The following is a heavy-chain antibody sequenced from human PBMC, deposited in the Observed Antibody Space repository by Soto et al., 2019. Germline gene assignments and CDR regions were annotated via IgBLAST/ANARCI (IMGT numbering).Heavy chain of an antibody. J-gene: IGHJ4*02. CDR2: INHDGSET. CDR3: AREVGRRSSWDNGLKYEY. CDR1: GFTFSNYW. V-gene: IGHV3-7*03. D-gene: IGHD6-13*01. Sequence: GGYLILSWAVSGFTFSNYWMSWVRQAPGKGLEWVANINHDGSETSYVDSVKGRFTISRDNAKSSLYFQMNSLRPEDTAVYYCAREVGRRSSWDNGLKYEYWGQGSLVTVS.